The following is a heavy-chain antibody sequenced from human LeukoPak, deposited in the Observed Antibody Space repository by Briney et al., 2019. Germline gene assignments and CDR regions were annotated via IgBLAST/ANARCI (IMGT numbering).Heavy chain of an antibody. Sequence: AGESLKISCKGIGYSFTSYSIGWVRQMPGKGMEWMGVIYPGDSRTRYNPSFQGQVTISVDKSINTAYLQWVSLKASDTAMYYCACREFTSTWSYPWGQGTLVTVSS. D-gene: IGHD2-2*01. CDR3: ACREFTSTWSYP. J-gene: IGHJ5*02. CDR2: IYPGDSRT. V-gene: IGHV5-51*01. CDR1: GYSFTSYS.